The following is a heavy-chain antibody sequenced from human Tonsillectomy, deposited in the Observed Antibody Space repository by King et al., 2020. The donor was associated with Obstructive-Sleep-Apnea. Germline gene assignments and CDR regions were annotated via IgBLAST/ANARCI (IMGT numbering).Heavy chain of an antibody. D-gene: IGHD5-18*01. Sequence: QLVQSGGGLVKPGGSLRLSCAASGFTFSHAWMNWVRQAPGKGLEWVGRIKSKADGGTIEYAAPVKGRFTISRDDSKNTLYLQMNSLKSEDTAVYYCTTRGYSYEDYYTMDAWGQGTTVTVSS. CDR3: TTRGYSYEDYYTMDA. V-gene: IGHV3-15*01. CDR2: IKSKADGGTI. J-gene: IGHJ6*02. CDR1: GFTFSHAW.